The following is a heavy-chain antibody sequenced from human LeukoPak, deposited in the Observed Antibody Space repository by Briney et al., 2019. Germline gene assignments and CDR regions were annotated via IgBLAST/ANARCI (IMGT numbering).Heavy chain of an antibody. CDR1: GGSISSYY. J-gene: IGHJ4*02. V-gene: IGHV4-59*01. D-gene: IGHD3-22*01. CDR3: AREDYYDSSGYSH. CDR2: IYYSGST. Sequence: SETLSLTCTVSGGSISSYYWSWIRQPPGKGLEWIGYIYYSGSTNYNPSLESRVTISVDTSKNQFSLKLSSVTAADTAVYYCAREDYYDSSGYSHWGQGTPVTVSS.